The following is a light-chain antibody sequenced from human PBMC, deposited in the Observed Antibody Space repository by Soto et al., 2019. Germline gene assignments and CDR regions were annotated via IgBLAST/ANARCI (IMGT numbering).Light chain of an antibody. CDR2: ATS. V-gene: IGKV1-39*01. CDR3: QQSYGSPPCT. Sequence: DVQMTQSPSSLAASVGDRVTITCRATERINTYLNWYQQKPGKAPKLLIFATSSLQSGVPSRFSRSRSATNFTLTITSLQPQDFATYYCQQSYGSPPCTFGQGTKVEIK. CDR1: ERINTY. J-gene: IGKJ1*01.